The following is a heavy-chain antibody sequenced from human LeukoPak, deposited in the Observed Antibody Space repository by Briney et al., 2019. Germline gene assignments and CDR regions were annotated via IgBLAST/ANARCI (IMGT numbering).Heavy chain of an antibody. CDR3: ARAGSSDAFDI. CDR1: GFTFSSYW. CDR2: IKQDGSEK. Sequence: GGSLRLSCAASGFTFSSYWMSWVRQAPGKGLEWVANIKQDGSEKYYVDSVKGRFTISRDNAKDSLYLQMNSLRAEDTAVYYCARAGSSDAFDIWGQGTMVTVSS. J-gene: IGHJ3*02. V-gene: IGHV3-7*01. D-gene: IGHD1-26*01.